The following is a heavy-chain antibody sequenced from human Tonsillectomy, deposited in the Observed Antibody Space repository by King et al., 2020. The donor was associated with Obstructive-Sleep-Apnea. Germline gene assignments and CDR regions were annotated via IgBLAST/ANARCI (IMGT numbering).Heavy chain of an antibody. CDR1: GYSVSAAYH. V-gene: IGHV4-38-2*02. J-gene: IGHJ4*02. Sequence: VQLQESGPGLVKPSETLSLTCTVSGYSVSAAYHWGWIRQPPGKGLEWIGGIYQSGGTYYNSSLKSRVTMSLDTSKYQFSLKLTSVTAADTAVYYCASHFGYCSGGSCYSWDSWGQGTLVTVSS. CDR2: IYQSGGT. CDR3: ASHFGYCSGGSCYSWDS. D-gene: IGHD2-15*01.